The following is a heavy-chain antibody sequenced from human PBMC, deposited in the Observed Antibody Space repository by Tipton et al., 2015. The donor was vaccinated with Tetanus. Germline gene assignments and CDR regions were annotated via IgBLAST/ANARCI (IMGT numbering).Heavy chain of an antibody. CDR1: GGSVRGGDYS. V-gene: IGHV4-61*08. D-gene: IGHD2-21*01. CDR3: ARANDEFLKKGPFDS. J-gene: IGHJ4*02. Sequence: TLSLTCTVSGGSVRGGDYSWNWIRQPPGKGLEWLAYVSYSGRTNSNYSLKSRITVSLDASKNQFSLRLTSVTAADTAVYYCARANDEFLKKGPFDSWGQGSLVIVSS. CDR2: VSYSGRT.